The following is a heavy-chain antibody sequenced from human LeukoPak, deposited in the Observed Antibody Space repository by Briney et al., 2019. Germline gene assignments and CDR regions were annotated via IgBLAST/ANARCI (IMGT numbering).Heavy chain of an antibody. D-gene: IGHD3-3*01. CDR1: GGTFTSYA. CDR2: IIPILGIA. V-gene: IGHV1-69*04. Sequence: SVKVSCKASGGTFTSYAFSWVRQAPGQGLEWMGRIIPILGIANYAQKFQGRVTITADKSTSTAYMELSSLRSEDTAVYYCAREGPADYDFWSGYQYYFDYWGQGTLVTVSS. J-gene: IGHJ4*02. CDR3: AREGPADYDFWSGYQYYFDY.